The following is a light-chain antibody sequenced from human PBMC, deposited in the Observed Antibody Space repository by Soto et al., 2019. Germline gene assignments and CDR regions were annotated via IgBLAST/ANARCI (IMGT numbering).Light chain of an antibody. CDR2: GAS. CDR3: QQYGRSPLT. J-gene: IGKJ4*01. CDR1: QSVSSSY. Sequence: EIVLTQSPGTLSLSPGERATLSCRASQSVSSSYLAWYQQKPGQAPRLLIYGASSRATGIPDRFSGSGSGTDFTLTISKLEPEDFAVYYCQQYGRSPLTFGGGTKMEI. V-gene: IGKV3-20*01.